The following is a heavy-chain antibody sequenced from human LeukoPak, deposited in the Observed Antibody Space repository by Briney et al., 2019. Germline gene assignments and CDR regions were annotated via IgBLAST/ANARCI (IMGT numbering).Heavy chain of an antibody. D-gene: IGHD3-22*01. V-gene: IGHV3-33*01. Sequence: GRSLRLSCAASGITFSSYGMHWVRQAPGKGLEWVAVIWYDGSNKYYADSVKGRFTISRDNSKNTPYLQMNSLRAEDTAVYYCARGYDSSGFGPFDYWGQGTLVTVSS. CDR3: ARGYDSSGFGPFDY. CDR1: GITFSSYG. J-gene: IGHJ4*02. CDR2: IWYDGSNK.